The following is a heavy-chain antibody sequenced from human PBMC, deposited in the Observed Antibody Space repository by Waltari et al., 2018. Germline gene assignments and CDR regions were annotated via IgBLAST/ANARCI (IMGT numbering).Heavy chain of an antibody. CDR1: GGSITSSGYY. J-gene: IGHJ5*02. CDR2: VSSGGNT. V-gene: IGHV4-39*01. Sequence: QLQLQESGPGLVKPSETLSLICTVSGGSITSSGYYWDWIRQSPGTGLEWIGDVSSGGNTNYNPSLRSRVIISTDTSKNQFSLKLISVTAADTAVYYCVRHRSVHTGYPGLDPWGQGTLVTVSS. D-gene: IGHD6-13*01. CDR3: VRHRSVHTGYPGLDP.